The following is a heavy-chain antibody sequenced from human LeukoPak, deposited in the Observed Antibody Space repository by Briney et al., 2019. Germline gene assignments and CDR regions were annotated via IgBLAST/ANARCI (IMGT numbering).Heavy chain of an antibody. CDR2: INWNGGST. V-gene: IGHV3-20*04. J-gene: IGHJ3*02. D-gene: IGHD3-22*01. CDR1: GFTFDDYG. CDR3: ARALDYYDSSGYYTMIAFDI. Sequence: GGSLRLSCAASGFTFDDYGMSWVRQAPGKGLEWVSGINWNGGSTGYADSVKGRFTISRDNAKNSLYLQMNSLRAEDTAVYYCARALDYYDSSGYYTMIAFDIWGQGTMVTVSS.